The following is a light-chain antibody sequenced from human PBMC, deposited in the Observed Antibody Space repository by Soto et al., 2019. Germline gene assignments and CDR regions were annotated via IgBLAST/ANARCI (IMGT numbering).Light chain of an antibody. J-gene: IGKJ4*01. V-gene: IGKV3-20*01. CDR2: GAS. Sequence: EIVLTQSPGTLSLSPGERATLSCRASQSVSTSYLAWYQQKPGQAPRLLIYGASCRATGIPDRFSGSGSGADFALTISRLEPEDFAVYYCQQYGSVPLTFGGGTKVEIK. CDR3: QQYGSVPLT. CDR1: QSVSTSY.